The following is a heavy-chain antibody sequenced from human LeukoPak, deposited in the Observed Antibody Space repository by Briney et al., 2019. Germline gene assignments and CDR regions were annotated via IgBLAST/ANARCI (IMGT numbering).Heavy chain of an antibody. CDR2: IYYSGST. CDR3: ARGPYIHPNSEAFDI. D-gene: IGHD4-4*01. J-gene: IGHJ3*02. Sequence: SETLSLTCSVSGDFISTYYWSWIRQSPGTGLEWIGYIYYSGSTYYNPSLRSRVTISLDTSKKQFSLKLSSMTAADTAVYYCARGPYIHPNSEAFDIWGQGTMVTVSS. CDR1: GDFISTYY. V-gene: IGHV4-59*06.